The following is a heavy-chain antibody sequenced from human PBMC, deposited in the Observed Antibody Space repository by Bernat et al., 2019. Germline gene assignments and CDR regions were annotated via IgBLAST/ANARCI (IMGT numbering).Heavy chain of an antibody. D-gene: IGHD4-17*01. Sequence: EVQLLESGGGLVQPGGSLRLSCAASGFTFSSYAMNWVRQAPGKGLEWVSVISGSGGNTYYADSVKGRFTISRDNSKNTLYLQMNSLRAEDTAVYYCAKDLWTTVIKGGFNYWGQGTLVTVSS. CDR2: ISGSGGNT. V-gene: IGHV3-23*01. CDR3: AKDLWTTVIKGGFNY. J-gene: IGHJ4*02. CDR1: GFTFSSYA.